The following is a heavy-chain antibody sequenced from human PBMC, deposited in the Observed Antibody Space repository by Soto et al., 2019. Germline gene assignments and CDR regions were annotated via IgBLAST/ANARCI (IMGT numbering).Heavy chain of an antibody. V-gene: IGHV4-34*02. Sequence: QVQLQQWGAGLLKPSETLSLTCAVYGGSFSGYYWTWIRQPPGKGLEWIGEINNSGSADHTPSLKSRVSISVDTSKNQFSLKLNSVTAADTAIYYCARARGFDYHYYVDVWGAGTTVTVSS. CDR2: INNSGSA. CDR1: GGSFSGYY. D-gene: IGHD3-22*01. J-gene: IGHJ6*03. CDR3: ARARGFDYHYYVDV.